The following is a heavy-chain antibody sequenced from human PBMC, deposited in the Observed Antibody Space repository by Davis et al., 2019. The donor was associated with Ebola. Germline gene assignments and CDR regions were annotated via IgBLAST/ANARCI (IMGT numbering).Heavy chain of an antibody. CDR2: ITSISTFT. V-gene: IGHV3-21*01. CDR3: TRDIVVAFDY. D-gene: IGHD2-2*01. CDR1: GFTFSSYT. J-gene: IGHJ4*02. Sequence: GESLKISCAASGFTFSSYTMHWVRQAPGTGLEWVSSITSISTFTNYSDFVKGRFIISRDNAKTSLFLQMNSLTAEDTAVYYCTRDIVVAFDYWGQGSLVTVSS.